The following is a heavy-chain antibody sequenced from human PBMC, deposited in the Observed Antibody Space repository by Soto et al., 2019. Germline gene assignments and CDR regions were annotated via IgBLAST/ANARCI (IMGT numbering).Heavy chain of an antibody. Sequence: EVQLVESGGGLVKPGGSLRLSCAASGFTFSSYSMNWVRQAPGKGLEWVSSISSSSSYIYYADSVKGRFTISRDNAKNSLYLQRNSLRAEDTAVYYCARVAVADPYYYYYGMDVWGQGTTVTVSS. CDR1: GFTFSSYS. J-gene: IGHJ6*02. CDR2: ISSSSSYI. D-gene: IGHD6-19*01. CDR3: ARVAVADPYYYYYGMDV. V-gene: IGHV3-21*01.